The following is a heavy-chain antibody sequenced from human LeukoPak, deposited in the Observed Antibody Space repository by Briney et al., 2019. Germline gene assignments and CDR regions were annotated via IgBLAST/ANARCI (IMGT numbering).Heavy chain of an antibody. CDR2: ISSDGSTT. Sequence: GGSLRLSGAASGFIFNDFGMHWLRQAPGKGPVWVSRISSDGSTTYYADSVKGRFTISRDNAKNTLYLQMSSLRVEDTAVYYCGTAQYWGQGTLLTVSS. V-gene: IGHV3-74*01. CDR3: GTAQY. CDR1: GFIFNDFG. J-gene: IGHJ4*02.